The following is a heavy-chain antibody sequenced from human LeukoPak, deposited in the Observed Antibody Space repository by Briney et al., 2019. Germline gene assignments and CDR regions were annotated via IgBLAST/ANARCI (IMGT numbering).Heavy chain of an antibody. CDR2: IYYSGST. V-gene: IGHV4-59*01. CDR3: AREGGGY. J-gene: IGHJ4*02. Sequence: SETLSLTCTVSGGSISSYYWSWLRQPPGKGLEWIGYIYYSGSTNYNPPLKSRVTISVDTSKNQFSLKLSSVTAADTAVYYCAREGGGYWGQGTLVTVSS. CDR1: GGSISSYY.